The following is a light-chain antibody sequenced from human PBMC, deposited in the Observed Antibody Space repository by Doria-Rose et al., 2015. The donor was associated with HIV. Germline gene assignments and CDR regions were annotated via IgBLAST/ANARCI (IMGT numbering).Light chain of an antibody. CDR3: RQYYDTPS. V-gene: IGKV4-1*01. CDR1: QSLLYTSRNY. CDR2: WAS. Sequence: DIQMTQSPGSLGMSLGERATLNCKSNQSLLYTSRNYLAWYQQKPGQPPKLLIYWASTRQSGVPARFSGSGSGTDFTLTISSLEAEDVAVYYCRQYYDTPSFGPGTTVDIK. J-gene: IGKJ3*01.